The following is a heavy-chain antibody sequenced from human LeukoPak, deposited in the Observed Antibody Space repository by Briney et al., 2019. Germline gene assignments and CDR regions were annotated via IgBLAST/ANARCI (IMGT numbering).Heavy chain of an antibody. Sequence: ASVKVSCKVSGYTLTELSMHWVRQAPGKGLEWMGGFDPEDGETIYAQKFQGRVTMTEDTSTDTAYMELSSLRSEDTAVYYCATPRIVGAHEEAFDIWGQGTMVTVSS. V-gene: IGHV1-24*01. CDR1: GYTLTELS. D-gene: IGHD1-26*01. J-gene: IGHJ3*02. CDR2: FDPEDGET. CDR3: ATPRIVGAHEEAFDI.